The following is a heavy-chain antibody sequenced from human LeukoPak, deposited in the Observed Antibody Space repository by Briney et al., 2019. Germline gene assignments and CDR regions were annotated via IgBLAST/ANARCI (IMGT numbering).Heavy chain of an antibody. CDR2: INHSGNT. CDR1: GGPFSGYY. CDR3: AIHSGWYYFDY. Sequence: SETLSLTCAVYGGPFSGYYWSWIRQPPGKGLEWIGEINHSGNTNYNPSLKSRVTISVDTSKNQFSLKLSSVTAADTAVYYCAIHSGWYYFDYWGQGTLVTVSS. D-gene: IGHD6-19*01. J-gene: IGHJ4*02. V-gene: IGHV4-34*01.